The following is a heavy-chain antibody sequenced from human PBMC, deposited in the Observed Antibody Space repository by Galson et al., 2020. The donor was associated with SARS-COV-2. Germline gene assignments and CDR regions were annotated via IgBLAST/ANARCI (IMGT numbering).Heavy chain of an antibody. V-gene: IGHV4-59*08. CDR3: ARHAVSSGWYWGFYFDY. CDR2: IYYSGST. CDR1: GGSISSYY. J-gene: IGHJ4*02. Sequence: SETLSLTCTVSGGSISSYYWSWIRQPPGKGLEWIGYIYYSGSTNYNPSLKSRVTRSVDTSKNQFSLKLSSVTAADTAVYYCARHAVSSGWYWGFYFDYWGQGTLVTVSS. D-gene: IGHD6-19*01.